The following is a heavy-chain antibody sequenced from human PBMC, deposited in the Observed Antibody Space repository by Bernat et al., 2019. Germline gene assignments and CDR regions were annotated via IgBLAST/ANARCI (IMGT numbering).Heavy chain of an antibody. J-gene: IGHJ3*02. CDR3: ATPSGYSSSWTDAFDI. CDR2: FDTEDGET. V-gene: IGHV1-24*01. D-gene: IGHD6-6*01. CDR1: GYTLTELS. Sequence: QVQLVQSGAEVKKPGASVKVSCKVSGYTLTELSMHWVRQAPGKGLEWMGGFDTEDGETIYAQKCQGRGTMTKDKSTDTAYMELSSMRSEDTAVYYCATPSGYSSSWTDAFDIWGQGTMVTVSS.